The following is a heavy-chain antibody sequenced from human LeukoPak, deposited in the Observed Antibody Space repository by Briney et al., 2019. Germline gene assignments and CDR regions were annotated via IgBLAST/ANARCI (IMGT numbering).Heavy chain of an antibody. J-gene: IGHJ4*02. CDR3: AREQDYSNHFDY. Sequence: PGGSLRLSCATSGFTFSSFWMSWVRQAPGKGLEWVANINQDGSEKYYVDSVKGRFTISRDNAKNSLYLQKNSLRAEDTAVYYCAREQDYSNHFDYWGQGTLVTVSS. CDR1: GFTFSSFW. CDR2: INQDGSEK. D-gene: IGHD4-11*01. V-gene: IGHV3-7*01.